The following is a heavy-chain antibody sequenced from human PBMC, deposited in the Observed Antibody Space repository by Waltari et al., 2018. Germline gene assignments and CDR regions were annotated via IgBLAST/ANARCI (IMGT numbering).Heavy chain of an antibody. D-gene: IGHD2-15*01. CDR1: GFTFSSYW. Sequence: EVQLVESGGGLVQPGGSLRLSCAASGFTFSSYWMSWVRLAPGQGVGGVANIKQDGSEKYYVDSVKGRFTISRDNAKNSLYLQMNSLRAEDTAVYYCARRHCSGGSCYLYYYYGMDVWGQGTTVTVSS. J-gene: IGHJ6*02. CDR3: ARRHCSGGSCYLYYYYGMDV. V-gene: IGHV3-7*01. CDR2: IKQDGSEK.